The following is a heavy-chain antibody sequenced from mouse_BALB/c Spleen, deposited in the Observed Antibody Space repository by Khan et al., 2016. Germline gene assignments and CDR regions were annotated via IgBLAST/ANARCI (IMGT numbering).Heavy chain of an antibody. V-gene: IGHV3-1*02. D-gene: IGHD1-1*01. Sequence: EVQLQESGPDLVKPSQSLSLTCTVTGYSITSGYSWHWIRQFPGNKLEWMGYINYNGGTNYNPSLKSRISITRDTSKNQFFLQLNSVITEDTATYYWARDFYGSSYFDYWGHGTTLTVSS. CDR1: GYSITSGYS. J-gene: IGHJ2*01. CDR2: INYNGGT. CDR3: ARDFYGSSYFDY.